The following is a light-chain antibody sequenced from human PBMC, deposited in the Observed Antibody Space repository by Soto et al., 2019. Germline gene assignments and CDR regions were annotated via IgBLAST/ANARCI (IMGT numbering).Light chain of an antibody. CDR3: QNYNSAPPIT. Sequence: IQVTQSPSSLSASVGDRVTITCRVSQGNHNYLAWYQQKPGKVPKLLIFAASTLESGVPSRFSGSGSGTDFTLTISSLQPEDVATYFRQNYNSAPPITFGQGTRLEIK. CDR2: AAS. V-gene: IGKV1-27*01. CDR1: QGNHNY. J-gene: IGKJ5*01.